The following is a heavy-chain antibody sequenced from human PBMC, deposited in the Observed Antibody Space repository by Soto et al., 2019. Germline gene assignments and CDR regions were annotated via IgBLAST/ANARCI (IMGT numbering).Heavy chain of an antibody. CDR3: ARVSGRAAAGEYDAFDI. CDR1: GFTFSSIG. D-gene: IGHD6-13*01. Sequence: GGSLRPSSAASGFTFSSIGMPWVRKVPGKGLEWVAVIGCVGSHKSNAAFGEARFPISEDNSKNMLYLQWNILGAGDTAVNCYARVSGRAAAGEYDAFDIWGKGTMV. V-gene: IGHV3-33*01. J-gene: IGHJ3*02. CDR2: IGCVGSHK.